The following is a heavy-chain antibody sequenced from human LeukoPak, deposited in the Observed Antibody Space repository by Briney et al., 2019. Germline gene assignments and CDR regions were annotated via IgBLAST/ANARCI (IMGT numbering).Heavy chain of an antibody. CDR2: IKQDGSEK. Sequence: GGSLRLSCAASGFTFSSYWMSWVRQAPGKGQEWVANIKQDGSEKYYVDSVKGRFTISRDNAKNSLYLQMNSLRAEDTAVYYCARAYGSGSYSLSPDYWGQGTLVTVSS. CDR1: GFTFSSYW. J-gene: IGHJ4*02. CDR3: ARAYGSGSYSLSPDY. D-gene: IGHD3-10*01. V-gene: IGHV3-7*04.